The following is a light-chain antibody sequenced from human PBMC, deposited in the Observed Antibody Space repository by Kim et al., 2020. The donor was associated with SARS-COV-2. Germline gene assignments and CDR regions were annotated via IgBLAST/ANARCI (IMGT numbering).Light chain of an antibody. J-gene: IGLJ2*01. CDR3: QAWDSSTVV. CDR1: KLGDKY. Sequence: VSPGQTASITCSGGKLGDKYACWYQQKPGQSPVLVIYQDTKRPSGIPERFSGSNSGNTATLTISGTQAMDEADYYCQAWDSSTVVFGGGTQLTVL. CDR2: QDT. V-gene: IGLV3-1*01.